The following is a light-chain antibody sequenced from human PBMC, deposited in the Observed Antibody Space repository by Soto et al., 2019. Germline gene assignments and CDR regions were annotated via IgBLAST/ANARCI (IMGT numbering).Light chain of an antibody. CDR1: SSDVGGYNY. J-gene: IGLJ3*02. CDR3: SSYTTSSTLV. Sequence: QSALTQPASVSGSLGRSITISCTGASSDVGGYNYVAWYQQHPGKAPKLMIFEVTNRPSGVSDRFSGSKFGNTASLTISGLQAEDEADYYCSSYTTSSTLVFGGGTKLTVL. V-gene: IGLV2-14*01. CDR2: EVT.